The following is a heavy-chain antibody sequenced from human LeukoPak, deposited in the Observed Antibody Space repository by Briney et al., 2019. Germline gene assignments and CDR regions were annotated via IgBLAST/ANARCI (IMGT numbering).Heavy chain of an antibody. J-gene: IGHJ4*02. CDR3: ARGRYCSGSSCCFDY. V-gene: IGHV3-74*01. Sequence: PGGSLSLSCAVSGFTFSSYWMHWVRQPPGKGLVWVSRISTDGSSTTYADSVRGLFTSSRDNAKNTLYLQMNSLRAEDTAVYYCARGRYCSGSSCCFDYWGQGTLVSVSS. CDR2: ISTDGSST. CDR1: GFTFSSYW. D-gene: IGHD2-15*01.